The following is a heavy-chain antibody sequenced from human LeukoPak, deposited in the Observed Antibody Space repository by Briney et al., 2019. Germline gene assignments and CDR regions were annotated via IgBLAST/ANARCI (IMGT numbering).Heavy chain of an antibody. CDR3: ARDPEGYCSSTSCFIDY. J-gene: IGHJ4*02. CDR2: ISSSSSYI. Sequence: GGSLRLSCAASGFTYSSYSMNWVRQAPGKGLEWVSSISSSSSYIYYADSVKGRFTISRDNAKNSLYLQMNSLRAEDTAVYCCARDPEGYCSSTSCFIDYWGQGTLVTVSS. V-gene: IGHV3-21*01. CDR1: GFTYSSYS. D-gene: IGHD2-2*01.